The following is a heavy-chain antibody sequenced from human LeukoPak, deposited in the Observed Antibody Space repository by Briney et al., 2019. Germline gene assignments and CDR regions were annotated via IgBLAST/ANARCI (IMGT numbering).Heavy chain of an antibody. CDR1: GGTFSSYA. D-gene: IGHD4-17*01. V-gene: IGHV1-69*04. CDR2: IIPILGIA. CDR3: ARGNFGEFLYYFDY. J-gene: IGHJ4*02. Sequence: KPGESLKVSCKASGGTFSSYAISWVRQAPGQGLEWMGRIIPILGIANYAQKFQGRVTITADKSTSTAYMELSSLRSEDTAVYYCARGNFGEFLYYFDYWGQGTLVTVSS.